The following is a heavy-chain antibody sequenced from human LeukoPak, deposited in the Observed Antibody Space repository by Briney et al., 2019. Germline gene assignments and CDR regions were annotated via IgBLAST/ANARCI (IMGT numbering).Heavy chain of an antibody. CDR2: ISGSGSTI. V-gene: IGHV3-11*01. CDR1: GFTFSDYY. J-gene: IGHJ4*02. CDR3: ARDRGARNYYDSSGYYIDY. D-gene: IGHD3-22*01. Sequence: PGRSLRLSCAASGFTFSDYYMSWIRQAPGKGLEWVSYISGSGSTIYYADSVKGRFPISRDNAKNSLYLQMNSLRAEDTAVYYCARDRGARNYYDSSGYYIDYWGQGTLVTVSS.